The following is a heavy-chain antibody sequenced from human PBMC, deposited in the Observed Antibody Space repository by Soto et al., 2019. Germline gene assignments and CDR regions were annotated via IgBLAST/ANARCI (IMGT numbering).Heavy chain of an antibody. Sequence: TLSLTCAVYGGSFSGYYWSWIRQPPGKGLEWIGEINHSGSTNYNPSLKSRVTISVDTSKNQFSLKLSSVTAADTAVYYCAAVVVTHENYYYGMDVWGQGTTVTVSS. V-gene: IGHV4-34*01. CDR1: GGSFSGYY. CDR2: INHSGST. CDR3: AAVVVTHENYYYGMDV. D-gene: IGHD3-22*01. J-gene: IGHJ6*02.